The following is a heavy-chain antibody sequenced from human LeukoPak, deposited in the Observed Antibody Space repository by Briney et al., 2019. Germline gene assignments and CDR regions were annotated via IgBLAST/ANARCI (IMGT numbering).Heavy chain of an antibody. J-gene: IGHJ3*02. CDR3: AAELGYDAFDI. Sequence: GRSLRLSCAASGFILSSYGMHWVRQAPGKGLEWVAAISYDGSKKYYADSVKGRFTISRDNSKNTLYLQMNSLRAEDTAVYFCAAELGYDAFDIWGQGTLVTVSS. CDR2: ISYDGSKK. V-gene: IGHV3-30*03. CDR1: GFILSSYG. D-gene: IGHD1-26*01.